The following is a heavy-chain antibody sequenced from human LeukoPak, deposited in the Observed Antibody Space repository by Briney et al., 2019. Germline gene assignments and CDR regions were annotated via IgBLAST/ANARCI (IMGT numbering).Heavy chain of an antibody. CDR3: ARYGGIRPAGWGGKWFDP. V-gene: IGHV1-8*01. CDR1: GYTFTSYD. Sequence: ASVKVSCKASGYTFTSYDINWVRQATGQGVEWMGWMNPNSGNTGYAQKFQGRVTMTRNTSISTAYMELSSLRSGDTAVYYCARYGGIRPAGWGGKWFDPWGQGTLVTVSS. J-gene: IGHJ5*02. D-gene: IGHD2-2*01. CDR2: MNPNSGNT.